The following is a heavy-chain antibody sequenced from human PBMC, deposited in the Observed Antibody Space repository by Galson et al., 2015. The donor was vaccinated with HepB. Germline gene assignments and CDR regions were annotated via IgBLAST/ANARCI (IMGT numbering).Heavy chain of an antibody. CDR1: GDSVSSNSVA. V-gene: IGHV6-1*01. CDR2: TYYRSKWFN. J-gene: IGHJ4*02. CDR3: VREAHVIVSTITDPGFDN. Sequence: CAISGDSVSSNSVAWNWIRQTPSKGLEWLGRTYYRSKWFNDYAVSVKSRITINPDTSKNQFSLQLNSVTPEDTAVYYCVREAHVIVSTITDPGFDNWGQGTLVTVSS. D-gene: IGHD5/OR15-5a*01.